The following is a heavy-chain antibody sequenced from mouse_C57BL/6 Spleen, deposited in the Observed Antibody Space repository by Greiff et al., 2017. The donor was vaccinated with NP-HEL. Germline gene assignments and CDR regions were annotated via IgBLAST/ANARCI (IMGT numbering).Heavy chain of an antibody. D-gene: IGHD2-3*01. CDR2: IYPGDGDT. CDR3: ARLRDGYHY. CDR1: GYAFSSSW. Sequence: QVQLKESGPELVKPGASVKISCKASGYAFSSSWMNWVKQRPGKGLEWIGRIYPGDGDTNYNGKFKGKATLTADKSSSTAYMQLSSLTSEDSAVYFCARLRDGYHYWGQGTTLTVSS. J-gene: IGHJ2*01. V-gene: IGHV1-82*01.